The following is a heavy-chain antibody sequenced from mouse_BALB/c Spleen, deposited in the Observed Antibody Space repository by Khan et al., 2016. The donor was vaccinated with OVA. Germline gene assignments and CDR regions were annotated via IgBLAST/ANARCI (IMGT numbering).Heavy chain of an antibody. J-gene: IGHJ4*01. CDR2: IDYSGST. Sequence: EVQLQESGPGLVRPSQSLSLTCTVTGYSITSDYAWNWIRQFPGNKLEWMGYIDYSGSTSYNPSLKSRISITRDTSKNQFFLQLNSVTTEDTATYYGSRIYSVNYWGQGTSVTVSS. CDR1: GYSITSDYA. CDR3: SRIYSVNY. V-gene: IGHV3-2*02. D-gene: IGHD1-3*01.